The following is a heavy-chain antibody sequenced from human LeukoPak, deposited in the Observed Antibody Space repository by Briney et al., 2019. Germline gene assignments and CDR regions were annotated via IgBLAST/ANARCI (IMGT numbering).Heavy chain of an antibody. CDR1: GFTFSSYW. CDR3: ARGDPSPVGTATIHFDY. Sequence: GGSPRLSCAASGFTFSSYWMHWVRQAPGKGLVWVSRINTDGSSTSYADSVKGRFTISRDNAKNTLYLQMNSLRAEDTAVYYCARGDPSPVGTATIHFDYWGQGTLVTVSS. J-gene: IGHJ4*02. CDR2: INTDGSST. V-gene: IGHV3-74*01. D-gene: IGHD5-24*01.